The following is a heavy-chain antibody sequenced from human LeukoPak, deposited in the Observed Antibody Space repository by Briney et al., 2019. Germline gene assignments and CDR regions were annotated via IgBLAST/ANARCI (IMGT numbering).Heavy chain of an antibody. Sequence: GGSLRLSCAASGFTFSSYWMSWVRQAPGKGLEWVANIKQDGSEKYYVDSVKGRFTISRDNAKNSLYLQMNSLRAEDTAVYYCTRALVASSWPYNWFDPWGQGTLVTVSS. D-gene: IGHD6-13*01. CDR2: IKQDGSEK. CDR1: GFTFSSYW. V-gene: IGHV3-7*01. CDR3: TRALVASSWPYNWFDP. J-gene: IGHJ5*02.